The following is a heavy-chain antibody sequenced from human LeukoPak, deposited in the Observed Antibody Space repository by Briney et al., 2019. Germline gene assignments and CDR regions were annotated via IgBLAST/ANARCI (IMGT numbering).Heavy chain of an antibody. CDR2: ISSSGSTI. Sequence: GGSLRLSCAASGFTFSDYYMSSIRQAPGKGLEWVSYISSSGSTIYYADSVKGRFTISRDNAKNSLYLQMNSLRAEDTAVYYCARSVPAAIQDGWFDPWGQGTLVTVSS. D-gene: IGHD2-2*02. J-gene: IGHJ5*02. CDR1: GFTFSDYY. V-gene: IGHV3-11*01. CDR3: ARSVPAAIQDGWFDP.